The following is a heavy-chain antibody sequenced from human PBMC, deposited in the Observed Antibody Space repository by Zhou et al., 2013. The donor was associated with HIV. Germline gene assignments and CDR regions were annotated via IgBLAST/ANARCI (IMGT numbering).Heavy chain of an antibody. Sequence: QVQLVQSGAEVKKPGASVKVSCKASGYTFSNYYIHWVRQAPGQGLEWMGIINPSGGSTTYAQKFQGRVTMTRDTSTSTVYMELSSLRSDDTAVYYCARDNTGARYFDYWGQGTLVTVSS. CDR1: GYTFSNYY. CDR3: ARDNTGARYFDY. J-gene: IGHJ4*02. V-gene: IGHV1-46*01. CDR2: INPSGGST. D-gene: IGHD3-10*01.